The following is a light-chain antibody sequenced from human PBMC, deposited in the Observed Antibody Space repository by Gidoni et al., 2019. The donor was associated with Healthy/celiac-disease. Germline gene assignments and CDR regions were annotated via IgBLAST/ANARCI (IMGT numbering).Light chain of an antibody. CDR3: QQRSNWPLT. Sequence: EIVLTQSPATLSLPPGERATLSCRASQSVSSYLAWYQQKPGQAPRLLIYDASNRATGIPARFSGSGSGTDFTLTISSLEPEDFAVYYCQQRSNWPLTFGPGTKVEIK. J-gene: IGKJ3*01. CDR1: QSVSSY. V-gene: IGKV3-11*01. CDR2: DAS.